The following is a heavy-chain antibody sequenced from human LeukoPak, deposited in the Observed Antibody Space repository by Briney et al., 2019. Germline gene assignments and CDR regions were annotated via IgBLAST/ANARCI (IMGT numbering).Heavy chain of an antibody. CDR2: ISWDGGTT. V-gene: IGHV3-43*01. J-gene: IGHJ4*02. CDR3: AKEMVVAAALDY. D-gene: IGHD2-15*01. CDR1: GFTFDDYT. Sequence: TGGSLRLSCAASGFTFDDYTMYWVRHAPGKGLEWVSLISWDGGTTYYADSVKGRFTISRDNSKNSLYLQMNSLRTEDTALYYCAKEMVVAAALDYWGQGTRVTVSS.